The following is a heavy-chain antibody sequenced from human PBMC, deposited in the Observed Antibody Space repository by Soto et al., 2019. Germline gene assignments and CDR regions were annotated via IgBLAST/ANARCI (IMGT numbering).Heavy chain of an antibody. V-gene: IGHV3-9*01. CDR2: ISWNSGSI. CDR1: GFTLDDCA. Sequence: SLRLSCAASGFTLDDCAMHWVRQARGRGVEGVSGISWNSGSIGYADSVKGRFTISRDNAKNSLYLQMKRLKAEDTALYYCAKDIEYSSSWYHRYYNYDGMDVWGQGTTVTVSS. D-gene: IGHD6-13*01. J-gene: IGHJ6*02. CDR3: AKDIEYSSSWYHRYYNYDGMDV.